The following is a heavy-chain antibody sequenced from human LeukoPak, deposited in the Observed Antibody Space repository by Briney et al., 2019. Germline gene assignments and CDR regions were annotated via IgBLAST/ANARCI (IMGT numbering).Heavy chain of an antibody. CDR3: ARTTMVRGVIRRFDY. D-gene: IGHD3-10*01. CDR1: GGSISNYY. Sequence: SETVSLTCTVSGGSISNYYWSWIRQPAGKGLVWIGRIYTSGSTNYNPSLKSRVTMSVDTSKNQFSLKLSSVTAADTAVYYCARTTMVRGVIRRFDYWGQGTLVTVSS. CDR2: IYTSGST. J-gene: IGHJ4*02. V-gene: IGHV4-4*07.